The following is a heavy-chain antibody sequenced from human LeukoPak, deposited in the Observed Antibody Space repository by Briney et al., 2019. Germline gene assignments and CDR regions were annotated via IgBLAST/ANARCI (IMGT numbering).Heavy chain of an antibody. CDR3: SRAMTTLPTSGLDV. CDR2: IYSGGTT. CDR1: GFTFAGYP. Sequence: PGGSLRLSCAASGFTFAGYPMTWVRQAPGKGLEWVSIIYSGGTTYYTDSVKGRFTISRDNSKNTLYLQMNSLRAEDTAVYYCSRAMTTLPTSGLDVWGQGTTVTVSS. J-gene: IGHJ6*02. D-gene: IGHD4-11*01. V-gene: IGHV3-53*01.